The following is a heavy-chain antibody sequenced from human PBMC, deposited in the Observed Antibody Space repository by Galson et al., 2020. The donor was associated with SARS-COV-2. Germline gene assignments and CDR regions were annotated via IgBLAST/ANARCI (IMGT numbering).Heavy chain of an antibody. V-gene: IGHV3-13*01. J-gene: IGHJ6*03. CDR3: ARGQQQLVSLRGLKYYYYYMDV. CDR1: GFTFSSYD. Sequence: GESLKISCAASGFTFSSYDMHWVRQATGKGLEWVSAIGTAGDTYYPGSVKGRFTISRENAKNSLYLQMNSLRAGDTAVYYCARGQQQLVSLRGLKYYYYYMDVWGKGTTVTVSS. D-gene: IGHD6-13*01. CDR2: IGTAGDT.